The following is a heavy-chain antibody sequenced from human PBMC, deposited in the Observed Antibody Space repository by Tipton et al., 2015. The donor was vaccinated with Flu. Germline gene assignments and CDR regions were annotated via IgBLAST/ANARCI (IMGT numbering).Heavy chain of an antibody. D-gene: IGHD6-13*01. V-gene: IGHV3-48*04. J-gene: IGHJ3*01. CDR3: VRAVGGAAAL. CDR2: ISSSSSSI. Sequence: SLRLSCAASGFTFSSYTMNWVRQAPGKGLEWVSYISSSSSSIYYADSVKGRFTISRGNAKNSLYLQMNSLRAEGTAVYYCVRAVGGAAALWGQGTMVPVSS. CDR1: GFTFSSYT.